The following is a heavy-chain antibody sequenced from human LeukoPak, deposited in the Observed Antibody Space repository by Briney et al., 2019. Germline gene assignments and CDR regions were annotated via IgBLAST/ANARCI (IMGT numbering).Heavy chain of an antibody. CDR1: GFTFSSYA. J-gene: IGHJ4*02. V-gene: IGHV3-23*01. Sequence: GGSLRLSCAASGFTFSSYAMSWVRQAPGKGLEWVSGISGSGDNTYYADSVKGRFTISRDNSMNTLYVQVNSLGTEDTAAYYCAKGIYYDSSGSFYFDYWGQGTLVTVSS. D-gene: IGHD3-22*01. CDR3: AKGIYYDSSGSFYFDY. CDR2: ISGSGDNT.